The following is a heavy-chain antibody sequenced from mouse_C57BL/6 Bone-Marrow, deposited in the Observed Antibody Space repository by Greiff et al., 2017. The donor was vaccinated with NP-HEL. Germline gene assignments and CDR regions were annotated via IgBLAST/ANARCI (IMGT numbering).Heavy chain of an antibody. V-gene: IGHV1-59*01. D-gene: IGHD3-1*01. J-gene: IGHJ3*01. CDR1: GYTFTSYW. CDR3: ARSGAY. CDR2: IDPSDSYT. Sequence: QVQLQQPGAELVRPGTSVKLSCKASGYTFTSYWMHWVKQRPGQGLEWIGVIDPSDSYTNYNQKFKGKATLTVDPSSSTAYMQLSSLTSEDSAVYYCARSGAYWGQGTLVTVSA.